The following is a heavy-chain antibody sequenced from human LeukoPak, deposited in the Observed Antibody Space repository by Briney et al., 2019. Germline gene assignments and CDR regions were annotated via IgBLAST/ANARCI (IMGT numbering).Heavy chain of an antibody. CDR2: IWYDGSNK. CDR3: ARDLRKGSYFDC. V-gene: IGHV3-33*01. D-gene: IGHD3-10*01. Sequence: GGSLRLSCAASGFTFSTQGMHWVRQAQGKGLGWVALIWYDGSNKYYADSVKGRFTISRDNSKNTLYLQMNSLRVEDTAVYYCARDLRKGSYFDCWGQGTLVTVSS. CDR1: GFTFSTQG. J-gene: IGHJ4*02.